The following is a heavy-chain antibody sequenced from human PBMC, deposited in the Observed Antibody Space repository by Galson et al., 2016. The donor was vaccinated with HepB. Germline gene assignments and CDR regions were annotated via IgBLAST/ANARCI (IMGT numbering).Heavy chain of an antibody. CDR3: ARGMATVNRYFGL. Sequence: SLRLSCAASGFTVTDDYMNWVRQAPGKGLEWVSVVSDDGNANYADSVKGRFTISRDNSKNTVFLHMNSLRPEETDVYFCARGMATVNRYFGLWSRCAMVTVSS. D-gene: IGHD4-17*01. V-gene: IGHV3-66*02. CDR2: VSDDGNA. CDR1: GFTVTDDY. J-gene: IGHJ2*01.